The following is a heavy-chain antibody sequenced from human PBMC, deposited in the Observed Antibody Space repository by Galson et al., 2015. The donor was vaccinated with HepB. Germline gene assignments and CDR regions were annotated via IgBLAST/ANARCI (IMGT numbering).Heavy chain of an antibody. Sequence: SLRLACAASGFTFGDYYMSWIRQARGEGLEWVSYISRSGSTIYYADSVRGRFTISRDNAKNSLYLQMTSLRAPDTAVYYCARDQWELPFDYWGQGTLVTVSS. CDR3: ARDQWELPFDY. V-gene: IGHV3-11*01. CDR1: GFTFGDYY. CDR2: ISRSGSTI. D-gene: IGHD1-26*01. J-gene: IGHJ4*02.